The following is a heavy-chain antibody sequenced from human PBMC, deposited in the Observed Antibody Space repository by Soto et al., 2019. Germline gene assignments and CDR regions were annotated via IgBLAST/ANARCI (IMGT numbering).Heavy chain of an antibody. CDR2: IFWYDDK. Sequence: SGPTLVNPTETLTLTCTFSGFSLSTDAVGVGWIRQPPGRALEWLGLIFWYDDKPYSPSLNSRLTIAKDTSKNQVALTLTNMDPVYTATYYCAHTKSDLLTGHNYFGPWGPGALV. J-gene: IGHJ5*02. D-gene: IGHD3-9*01. V-gene: IGHV2-5*01. CDR1: GFSLSTDAVG. CDR3: AHTKSDLLTGHNYFGP.